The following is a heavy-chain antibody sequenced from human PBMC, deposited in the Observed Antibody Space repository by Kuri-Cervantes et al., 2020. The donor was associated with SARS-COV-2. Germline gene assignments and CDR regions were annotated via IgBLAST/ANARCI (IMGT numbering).Heavy chain of an antibody. J-gene: IGHJ4*02. V-gene: IGHV3-23*01. CDR1: GFSFSSYA. CDR2: ISGSGDNT. Sequence: GGSLRLSCAASGFSFSSYAMSWVRQAPGKGLEWVSDISGSGDNTYYADSVKGRFTISRDNSQNTVYLQMNSLRGEDTALYYCAQDVSQLGRACRYWGQGTLVTVSS. CDR3: AQDVSQLGRACRY. D-gene: IGHD6-6*01.